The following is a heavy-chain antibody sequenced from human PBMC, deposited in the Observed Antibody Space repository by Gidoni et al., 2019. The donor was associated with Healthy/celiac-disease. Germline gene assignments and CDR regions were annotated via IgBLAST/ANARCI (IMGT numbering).Heavy chain of an antibody. D-gene: IGHD6-19*01. V-gene: IGHV1-2*06. CDR2: INPNSGGT. J-gene: IGHJ5*02. Sequence: QVQLVPSGAAVTKPGASVQVSCKASGYTFTGYYMHWVRQAPGQGLEWMGRINPNSGGTNYAQKFQGRVTMTRDTSISTAYMELSRLRSDDTAVYYCARGVAVAGTVANWFDPWGQGTLVTVSS. CDR3: ARGVAVAGTVANWFDP. CDR1: GYTFTGYY.